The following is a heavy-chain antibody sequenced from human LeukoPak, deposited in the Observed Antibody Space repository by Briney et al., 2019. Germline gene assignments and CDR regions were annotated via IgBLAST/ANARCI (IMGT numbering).Heavy chain of an antibody. CDR2: ISSSSSYI. J-gene: IGHJ4*02. Sequence: PGGSLRLSCAASGFTFSSYSMNWVRQAPGKGLEWVSSISSSSSYIYYADSVKGRFTIPRDNSKNSLYLQMNSLRAEDTAVYYCARDSDYVPRDYWGQGTLVTVSS. CDR1: GFTFSSYS. D-gene: IGHD5-12*01. V-gene: IGHV3-21*01. CDR3: ARDSDYVPRDY.